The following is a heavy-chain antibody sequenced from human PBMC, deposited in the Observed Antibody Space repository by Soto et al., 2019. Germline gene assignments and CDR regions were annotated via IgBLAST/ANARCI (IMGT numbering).Heavy chain of an antibody. D-gene: IGHD1-26*01. CDR2: INPSGGST. V-gene: IGHV1-46*01. J-gene: IGHJ5*02. Sequence: QVQLVQSGAEVKKPGASVNVSCKASGYSFTNYYIHCVRQAPGQGLGWMGTINPSGGSTSYAQKFQGRVNMTRDTSTSTVYMEVNSLSSEDTAVYYCGRGGSGSFYSWFDHWGQGTVVTVSS. CDR1: GYSFTNYY. CDR3: GRGGSGSFYSWFDH.